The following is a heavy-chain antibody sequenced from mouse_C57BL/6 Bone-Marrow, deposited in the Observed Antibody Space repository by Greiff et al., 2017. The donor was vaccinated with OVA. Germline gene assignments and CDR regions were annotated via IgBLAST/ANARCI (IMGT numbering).Heavy chain of an antibody. CDR1: GYTFTSYG. Sequence: EVQLQESGAELVRPGSSVKMSCKTSGYTFTSYGINWVKQRPGQGLEWIGYIYIGNGYTAYNEKFKGKATLTSDTSSSTAYMQLSSLTSEDSAIYVCARGDYYGSSTCDYWGQGTTLTVSS. CDR3: ARGDYYGSSTCDY. CDR2: IYIGNGYT. J-gene: IGHJ2*01. D-gene: IGHD1-1*01. V-gene: IGHV1-58*01.